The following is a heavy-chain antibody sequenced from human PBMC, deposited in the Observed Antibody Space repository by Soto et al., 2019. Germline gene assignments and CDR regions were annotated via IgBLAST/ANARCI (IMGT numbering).Heavy chain of an antibody. J-gene: IGHJ4*02. CDR1: GYTFTSYG. CDR3: ARTDLKLRGLDY. CDR2: ISGYNGNT. D-gene: IGHD1-7*01. Sequence: QVQLVQSGTEVRKPGASVKVSCKASGYTFTSYGNNWVRQAPGQGLEWMGWISGYNGNTDYVQRLQDRVTMTTDPSTRTAYMELRNLRSDDSAVYYCARTDLKLRGLDYWGQGTLVTVSS. V-gene: IGHV1-18*01.